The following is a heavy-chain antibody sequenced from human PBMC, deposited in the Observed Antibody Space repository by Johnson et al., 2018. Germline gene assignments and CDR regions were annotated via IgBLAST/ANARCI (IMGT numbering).Heavy chain of an antibody. D-gene: IGHD2-15*01. CDR2: ISPGDFDT. Sequence: VQLVQSGAEVKKPGESLKISCKGSGYSFTSYWIGWVRQMPGRGLEWMGIISPGDFDTAYSPSFQGQFTISADKSISTVFRQWSGLEASDTAMYYCATTGSYGSNRICYPVKYCQHGGQGTLVTVSS. CDR1: GYSFTSYW. CDR3: ATTGSYGSNRICYPVKYCQH. J-gene: IGHJ1*01. V-gene: IGHV5-51*01.